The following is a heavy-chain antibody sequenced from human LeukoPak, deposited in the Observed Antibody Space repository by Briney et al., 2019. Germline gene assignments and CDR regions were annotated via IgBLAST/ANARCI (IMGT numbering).Heavy chain of an antibody. CDR3: AKGPASSIAAAADLDY. V-gene: IGHV3-74*01. CDR2: INVDGSTT. Sequence: GGSLRLSCAASGFTFSTYWMHWVRQAPGKGLVWVSRINVDGSTTTYADSVKGRFTISRDNAKNTLYLQMNSLRAEDTAVYYCAKGPASSIAAAADLDYWGQGTLVTVSS. D-gene: IGHD6-13*01. J-gene: IGHJ4*02. CDR1: GFTFSTYW.